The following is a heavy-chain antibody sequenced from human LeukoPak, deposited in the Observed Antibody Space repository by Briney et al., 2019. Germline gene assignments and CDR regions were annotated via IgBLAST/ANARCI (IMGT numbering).Heavy chain of an antibody. CDR3: ARDYAGGWHHVDS. V-gene: IGHV3-69-1*01. CDR2: MYSTSTI. D-gene: IGHD6-19*01. CDR1: GFTFSSYS. Sequence: GGSLRLSCAASGFTFSSYSMNWVRQAPGKGLEWVAPMYSTSTIYYTDSVKGRFTISTDNTKNTVYLQMNSLGAEDTAVYYCARDYAGGWHHVDSWGQGALVTVSS. J-gene: IGHJ4*02.